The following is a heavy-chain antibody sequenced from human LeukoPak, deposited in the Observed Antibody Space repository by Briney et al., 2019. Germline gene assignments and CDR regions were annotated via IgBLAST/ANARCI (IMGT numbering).Heavy chain of an antibody. CDR3: TRDPGRCTSTSCYPDY. CDR1: GFTFSSYA. Sequence: GRSLRLSCAASGFTFSSYATHWVRQAPGKGLEWVAVISYDGSNKYYADSVKGRFTISRDNSKNTLYLQMNSLRAEDTAVYYCTRDPGRCTSTSCYPDYWGQGTLVTVSS. D-gene: IGHD2-2*01. V-gene: IGHV3-30-3*01. CDR2: ISYDGSNK. J-gene: IGHJ4*02.